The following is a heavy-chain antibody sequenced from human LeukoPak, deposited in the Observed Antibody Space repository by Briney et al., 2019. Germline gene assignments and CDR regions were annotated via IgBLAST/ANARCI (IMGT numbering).Heavy chain of an antibody. V-gene: IGHV3-7*01. J-gene: IGHJ6*03. CDR2: IKQDGSEK. D-gene: IGHD2-2*01. Sequence: GGSLRLSCAASGFTFSSYWMSWVRQAPGKGLEWVANIKQDGSEKYYVDSVKGRFTISRDNAKNSLYLQMNSLRAEDTAVYYCARGTSTSGYYYYMDVWGKGTAVTISS. CDR1: GFTFSSYW. CDR3: ARGTSTSGYYYYMDV.